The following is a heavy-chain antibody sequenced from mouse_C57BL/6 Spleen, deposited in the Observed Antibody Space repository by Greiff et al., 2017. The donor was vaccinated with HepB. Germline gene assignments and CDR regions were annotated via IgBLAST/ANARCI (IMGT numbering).Heavy chain of an antibody. Sequence: VQLQQPGAELVKPGASVKMSCKASGYTFTSYWITWVKQRPGQGLEWIGDIYPGSGSTNYNEKFKSKATLTVDTSSSTAYMQLSSLTSEDSAVYYCARLSNYYANNGYWDQGTTLTVSS. D-gene: IGHD2-1*01. J-gene: IGHJ2*01. CDR2: IYPGSGST. CDR1: GYTFTSYW. V-gene: IGHV1-55*01. CDR3: ARLSNYYANNGY.